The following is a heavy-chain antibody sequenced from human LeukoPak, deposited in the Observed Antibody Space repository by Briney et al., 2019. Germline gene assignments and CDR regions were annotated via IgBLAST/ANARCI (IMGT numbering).Heavy chain of an antibody. CDR1: GFTFSRHG. D-gene: IGHD3-3*01. J-gene: IGHJ4*02. V-gene: IGHV3-30*03. Sequence: PGGSLRLSCAPSGFTFSRHGMHWVRQAPDKGLEWVAIISNDGGRKYCAHSVEGRFTISRDNSKNTLYLQMDSLRAEDTAVYYCARDRAWNYFDYWGQGTLVTVSS. CDR2: ISNDGGRK. CDR3: ARDRAWNYFDY.